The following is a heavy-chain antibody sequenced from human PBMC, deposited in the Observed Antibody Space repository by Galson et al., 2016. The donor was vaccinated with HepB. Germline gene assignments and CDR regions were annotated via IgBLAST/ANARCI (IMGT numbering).Heavy chain of an antibody. CDR3: VQGSTAPAV. CDR1: GFTFSNYG. J-gene: IGHJ6*04. V-gene: IGHV3-23*01. D-gene: IGHD1-26*01. CDR2: ISRSGDST. Sequence: LRLSCAASGFTFSNYGMTWVRQAPGKGLEVVPSISRSGDSTDYADSVKGRFTISRDNSKNTQSLQMNSLTADDTAIYYCVQGSTAPAVWGKGTTVTVSS.